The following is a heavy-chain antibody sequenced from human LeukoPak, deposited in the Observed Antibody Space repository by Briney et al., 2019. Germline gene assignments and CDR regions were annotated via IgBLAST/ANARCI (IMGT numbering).Heavy chain of an antibody. CDR3: ARARRDQYSSSWYNWFDP. D-gene: IGHD6-13*01. CDR1: GGTFSSYA. Sequence: SVKVSCKASGGTFSSYANSWVRQAPGQGLEWMGGIIPIFGTANYAQKFQGRVTITADESTSTAYMELSSLRSEDTAVYYCARARRDQYSSSWYNWFDPWGQGTLVTVSS. J-gene: IGHJ5*02. CDR2: IIPIFGTA. V-gene: IGHV1-69*13.